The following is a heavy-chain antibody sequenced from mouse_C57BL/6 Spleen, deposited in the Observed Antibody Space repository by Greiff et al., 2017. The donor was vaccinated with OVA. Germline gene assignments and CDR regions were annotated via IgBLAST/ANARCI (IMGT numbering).Heavy chain of an antibody. V-gene: IGHV1-82*01. CDR3: ARVAVYAMDY. J-gene: IGHJ4*01. Sequence: VKLQESGPELVKPGASVKISCKASGYAFSSSWMNWVKQRPGKGLEWIGRIYPGDGDTNYNGKFKGKATLTADKSSSTAYMQLSSLTSEDSAVYFCARVAVYAMDYWGQGTSVTVSS. CDR1: GYAFSSSW. CDR2: IYPGDGDT.